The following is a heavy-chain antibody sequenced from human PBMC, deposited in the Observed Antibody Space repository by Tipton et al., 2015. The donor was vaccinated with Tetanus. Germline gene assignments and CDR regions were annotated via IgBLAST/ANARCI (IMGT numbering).Heavy chain of an antibody. CDR3: AKSKRGYSYGSFDD. Sequence: SLRLSCAASGFSFSSYAMSWVRQAPGKGLKWVSTLSGSGSATYYAGSVGGRFTISRDNAKNSLFLQMDSLRAEDTAVYFCAKSKRGYSYGSFDDWGQGTLVAVSS. CDR1: GFSFSSYA. V-gene: IGHV3-23*01. CDR2: LSGSGSAT. D-gene: IGHD5-18*01. J-gene: IGHJ4*02.